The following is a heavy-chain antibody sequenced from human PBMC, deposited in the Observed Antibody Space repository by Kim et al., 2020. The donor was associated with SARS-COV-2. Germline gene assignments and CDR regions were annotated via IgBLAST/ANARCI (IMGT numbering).Heavy chain of an antibody. CDR1: GGSISSYY. CDR3: ERSEFVGATTWFDP. J-gene: IGHJ5*02. CDR2: IYYSWST. Sequence: SETLSLTCTVSGGSISSYYWSWIRQPPGTGLEWIGYIYYSWSTNYNHSLKSRVTISVDTSKNQFSLKLSSVTAADTAVYYCERSEFVGATTWFDPWGQGTLVTVSS. V-gene: IGHV4-59*13. D-gene: IGHD1-26*01.